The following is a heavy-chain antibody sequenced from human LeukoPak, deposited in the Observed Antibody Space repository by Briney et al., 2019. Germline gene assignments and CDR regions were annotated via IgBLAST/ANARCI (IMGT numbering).Heavy chain of an antibody. V-gene: IGHV3-30-3*01. Sequence: GGSLRLSCAASGFTFSSYAMHWVRQAPGKGLEWVAVISYDGSNKYYADSVKGRFTISRDNSKNTLYLQMNSLRAEDTAVYYCARGPLLETPDYFDYWGQGTLVTVSS. D-gene: IGHD1-1*01. CDR2: ISYDGSNK. J-gene: IGHJ4*02. CDR3: ARGPLLETPDYFDY. CDR1: GFTFSSYA.